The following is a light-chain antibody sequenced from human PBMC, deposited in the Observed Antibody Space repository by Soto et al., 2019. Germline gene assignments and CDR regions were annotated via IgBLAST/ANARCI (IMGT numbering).Light chain of an antibody. V-gene: IGKV2-28*01. CDR1: QSLLHRNGNSY. CDR3: MPDLQCSST. J-gene: IGKJ3*01. Sequence: DFVMTQSPLSLSVTPGEAASISCRCSQSLLHRNGNSYLDWYLQRPGQSPQLLISLASNRASGGTERFSGSGSGTGFTLHISSVEAEDVGVYYCMPDLQCSSTFGPGTKVDL. CDR2: LAS.